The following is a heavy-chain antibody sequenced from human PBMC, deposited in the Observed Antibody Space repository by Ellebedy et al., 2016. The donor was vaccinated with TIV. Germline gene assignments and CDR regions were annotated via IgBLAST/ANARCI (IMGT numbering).Heavy chain of an antibody. J-gene: IGHJ4*02. CDR1: GFTFSSYS. CDR2: ISRSSSSI. D-gene: IGHD1-1*01. V-gene: IGHV3-48*04. CDR3: ARKPMNPTDLYGNFDH. Sequence: PGGSLRLSCAASGFTFSSYSMDWVRQAPGKGLEWVSSISRSSSSIYYAVSGKGRFTMSRDNANTSLYLQINSLRAEDTAVYYCARKPMNPTDLYGNFDHWGQGTLVTVSS.